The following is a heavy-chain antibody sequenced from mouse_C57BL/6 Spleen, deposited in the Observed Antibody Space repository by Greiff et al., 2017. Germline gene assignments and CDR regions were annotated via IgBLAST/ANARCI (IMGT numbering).Heavy chain of an antibody. D-gene: IGHD4-1*01. J-gene: IGHJ1*03. Sequence: EVKLMESGGGLVQPGGSLKLSCAASGFTFSDYGMAWVRQAPRKGPEWVAFISNLAYSIYYADTVTGRFTISRENAKNTLYLEMSSLRSEDTAMYYCATLSGTGWYFDVWGTGTTVTVSS. CDR3: ATLSGTGWYFDV. V-gene: IGHV5-15*01. CDR2: ISNLAYSI. CDR1: GFTFSDYG.